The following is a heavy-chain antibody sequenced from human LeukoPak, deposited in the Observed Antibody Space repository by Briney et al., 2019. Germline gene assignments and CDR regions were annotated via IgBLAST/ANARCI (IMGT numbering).Heavy chain of an antibody. J-gene: IGHJ6*03. V-gene: IGHV1-69*05. CDR2: IIPIFGTA. CDR1: GGTFSSYA. Sequence: ASVKVSCKASGGTFSSYAISWVRQAPGQGLEWMGRIIPIFGTANYAQKFQGRVTITTDESTSTAYMELSRLRSDDTAVYYCAGAQAVAGPIDYYYMDVWGKGTTVTVSS. D-gene: IGHD6-19*01. CDR3: AGAQAVAGPIDYYYMDV.